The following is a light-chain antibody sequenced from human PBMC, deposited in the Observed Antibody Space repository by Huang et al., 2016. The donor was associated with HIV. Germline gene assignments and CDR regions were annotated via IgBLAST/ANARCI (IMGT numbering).Light chain of an antibody. CDR3: QQTYSTLT. CDR1: QSISTY. CDR2: AAS. V-gene: IGKV1-39*01. J-gene: IGKJ3*01. Sequence: DIQMTQSPSYLSASVGDRVTITCRASQSISTYLNWYQQKPGKAPKLLIYAASTLQSGVPSRFSGSGSGTDFTLTISSLQPEDVATYYCQQTYSTLTFGPGTKVDIK.